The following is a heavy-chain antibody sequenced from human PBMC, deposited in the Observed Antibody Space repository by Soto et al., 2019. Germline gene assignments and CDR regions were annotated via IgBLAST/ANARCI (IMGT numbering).Heavy chain of an antibody. V-gene: IGHV1-69*01. CDR2: IIPIFGTA. J-gene: IGHJ4*02. Sequence: QVQLVQSGAEVKKPGSSVKVSCKASGGTFSSYAISWVRQAPGQGLEWMGGIIPIFGTANYAQKFQGRVTITADESTSTAYMELSSLRSEDTAVYYCARAIRDCPLCRDDYNYEDYWGQGTLVTVSS. CDR1: GGTFSSYA. D-gene: IGHD2-21*01. CDR3: ARAIRDCPLCRDDYNYEDY.